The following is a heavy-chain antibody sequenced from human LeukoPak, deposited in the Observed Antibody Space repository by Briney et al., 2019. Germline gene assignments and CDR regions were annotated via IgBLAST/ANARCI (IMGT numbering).Heavy chain of an antibody. CDR2: IYTSGST. D-gene: IGHD3-3*01. Sequence: SETLSLTCTVSGGSISSGSYYWSWIRQPAGKGLEWIGRIYTSGSTNYNPSLKSRVTMSVDTSKNQFSLKLSSVTAADTAVYYCAGTTYYDFWSGYYLESDYYMDVWGKGTTVTVSS. J-gene: IGHJ6*03. V-gene: IGHV4-61*02. CDR3: AGTTYYDFWSGYYLESDYYMDV. CDR1: GGSISSGSYY.